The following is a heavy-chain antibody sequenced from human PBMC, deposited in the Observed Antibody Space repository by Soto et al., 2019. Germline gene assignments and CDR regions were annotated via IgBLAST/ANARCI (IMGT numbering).Heavy chain of an antibody. J-gene: IGHJ4*01. CDR3: TTDSRTTLPEIRFDY. CDR1: GFPFNNAW. D-gene: IGHD1-26*01. Sequence: GSLRLSCAASGFPFNNAWINWVRQVPGKGLERVGRVKSKADGGSGDYAAPVKGRFVVSRDDSKDIVYLQMNSLKIEDTGVYYCTTDSRTTLPEIRFDYWGHGTQVTAPQ. CDR2: VKSKADGGSG. V-gene: IGHV3-15*07.